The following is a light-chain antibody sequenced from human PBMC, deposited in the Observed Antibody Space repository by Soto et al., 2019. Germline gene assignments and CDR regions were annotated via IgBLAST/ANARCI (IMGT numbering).Light chain of an antibody. CDR3: LQDYNYPWT. CDR2: ATS. Sequence: AIQMTQSPSSLSASVGDRVTISCRASQGIRNDLGWYQQKPGKAPKLLIYATSSLQSGVPSRFSGSGSGTDFTLTISSLQPEDFATYYCLQDYNYPWTFGQGTKVEIK. J-gene: IGKJ1*01. V-gene: IGKV1-6*01. CDR1: QGIRND.